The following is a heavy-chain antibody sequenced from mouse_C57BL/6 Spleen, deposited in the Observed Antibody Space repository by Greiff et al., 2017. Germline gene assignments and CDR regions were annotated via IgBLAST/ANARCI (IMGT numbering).Heavy chain of an antibody. J-gene: IGHJ3*01. CDR2: IHPNSGST. V-gene: IGHV1-64*01. D-gene: IGHD2-4*01. CDR1: GYTFTSYW. CDR3: ARSFYYDYRAY. Sequence: QVQLQQPGAELVKPGASVKLSCKASGYTFTSYWMHWVKQRPGQGLEWIGMIHPNSGSTNYNEKFKSKATLTVDKSSSTAYMQLISLTSEDSAVYYCARSFYYDYRAYWGQGTLVTVSA.